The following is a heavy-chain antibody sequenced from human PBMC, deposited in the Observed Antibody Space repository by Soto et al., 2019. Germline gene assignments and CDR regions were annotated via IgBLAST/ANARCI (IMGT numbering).Heavy chain of an antibody. Sequence: EVQLVESGGGLVQPGGSLRLSCAASGFTFSSYWMSWVRQAPGKGLEWVANIKQEGSEKYYVDSVKGRFTISRDNAKNSLNLQRNGLRAEDTPVYYCARDHGVTMKYWGRYWYCDLWGRGTLVTVSS. V-gene: IGHV3-7*05. D-gene: IGHD3-22*01. J-gene: IGHJ2*01. CDR2: IKQEGSEK. CDR1: GFTFSSYW. CDR3: ARDHGVTMKYWGRYWYCDL.